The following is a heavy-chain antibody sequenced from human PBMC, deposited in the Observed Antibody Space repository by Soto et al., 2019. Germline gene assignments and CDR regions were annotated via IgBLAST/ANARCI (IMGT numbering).Heavy chain of an antibody. J-gene: IGHJ5*02. CDR2: RSYSGST. CDR3: AREGGLAYCGGDCLYNWFDP. Sequence: QVQLQESGPGLVKPSQTLSLTCIVSGGSISSGDYYWSWVRQHPGKGLEWIGYRSYSGSTYYNPSLKSRVTIVVDTSRNQFSLRLSSVTAADTAVYYCAREGGLAYCGGDCLYNWFDPWGQGTLVTVSS. CDR1: GGSISSGDYY. V-gene: IGHV4-31*03. D-gene: IGHD2-21*02.